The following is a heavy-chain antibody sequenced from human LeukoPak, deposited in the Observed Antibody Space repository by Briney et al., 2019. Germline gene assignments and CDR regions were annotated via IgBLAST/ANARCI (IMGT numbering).Heavy chain of an antibody. J-gene: IGHJ3*02. CDR3: ARAYYDILTGYYTNSFDI. CDR2: INHSGST. D-gene: IGHD3-9*01. Sequence: PSETLSLTCAVYGGSFSGYYWGWIRQPPGKGLEWIGQINHSGSTNYNPSLKSRVTMSVDTSKNQFSLKLSSVTAADTALYYCARAYYDILTGYYTNSFDIWGQGTMVTVSS. V-gene: IGHV4-34*01. CDR1: GGSFSGYY.